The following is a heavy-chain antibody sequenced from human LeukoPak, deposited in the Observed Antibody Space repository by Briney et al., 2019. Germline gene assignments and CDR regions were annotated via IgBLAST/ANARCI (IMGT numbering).Heavy chain of an antibody. CDR2: IGWDGGST. V-gene: IGHV3-43*01. Sequence: GGSLRLSCAASGFTFDDYTMHWVRQAPGKGLEWVSLIGWDGGSTYYADSVKGRFTISRDNSKNSLYLQMNSLRTEDTALYFCAKDHYYGSGSYSRRVYFDYWGQGTLVTVSS. D-gene: IGHD3-10*01. CDR1: GFTFDDYT. J-gene: IGHJ4*02. CDR3: AKDHYYGSGSYSRRVYFDY.